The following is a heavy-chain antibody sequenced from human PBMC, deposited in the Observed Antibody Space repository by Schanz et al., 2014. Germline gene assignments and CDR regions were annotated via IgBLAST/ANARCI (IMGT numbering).Heavy chain of an antibody. CDR1: GFNFRNYG. CDR3: ARDHQWLARYYMDV. J-gene: IGHJ6*03. Sequence: QVQLVESGGGVVQPGRSLRLSCAASGFNFRNYGMHWVRQAPGKGLEWVASIKQEGDEKNYVDSVKGRFTISRDSSKNTLYLQMNSLRAEDTAVYYCARDHQWLARYYMDVWGKGTTVTVSS. D-gene: IGHD6-19*01. V-gene: IGHV3-33*05. CDR2: IKQEGDEK.